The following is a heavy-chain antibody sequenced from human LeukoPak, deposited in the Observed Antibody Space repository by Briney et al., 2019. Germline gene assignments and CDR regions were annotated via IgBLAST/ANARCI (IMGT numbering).Heavy chain of an antibody. V-gene: IGHV1-8*02. J-gene: IGHJ4*02. CDR2: MNPNSGNT. CDR1: GYTFTGYY. Sequence: ASVKVSCKASGYTFTGYYMHWVRQATGQGLEWMGWMNPNSGNTGYAQKFQGRVTMTRNTSISTAYMELSSLRSEDTAVYYCASRIAAYWGQGTLVTVSS. D-gene: IGHD6-13*01. CDR3: ASRIAAY.